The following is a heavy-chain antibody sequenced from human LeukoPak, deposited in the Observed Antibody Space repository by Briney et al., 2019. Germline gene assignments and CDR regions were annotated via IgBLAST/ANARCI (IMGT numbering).Heavy chain of an antibody. D-gene: IGHD2-8*01. J-gene: IGHJ5*02. CDR1: GYTFTSYY. CDR3: ARAGIPGYCTNVTCSNWLDP. CDR2: IIPMFGTP. V-gene: IGHV1-69*06. Sequence: GASVKVSCKASGYTFTSYYMHWVRQAPGQGLEWMGGIIPMFGTPNYAQRLQGRVTITADKSTKTAYMELSSLRSEDTAVYYCARAGIPGYCTNVTCSNWLDPWGQGTLVTVSS.